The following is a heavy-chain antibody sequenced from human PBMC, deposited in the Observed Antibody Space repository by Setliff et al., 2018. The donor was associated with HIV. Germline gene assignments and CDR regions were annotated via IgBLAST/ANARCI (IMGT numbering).Heavy chain of an antibody. CDR2: ISPDNANT. J-gene: IGHJ4*02. V-gene: IGHV1-2*02. CDR3: ARDSVSSSWQFDY. D-gene: IGHD6-13*01. CDR1: GYTFTDYF. Sequence: ASVKVSCKSSGYTFTDYFMHWVRQAPGQGLEWMGWISPDNANTRISQRFRGSVTMTRDRSINTAYMEFSGLTSDDTAVYYCARDSVSSSWQFDYWGQGTLVTVSS.